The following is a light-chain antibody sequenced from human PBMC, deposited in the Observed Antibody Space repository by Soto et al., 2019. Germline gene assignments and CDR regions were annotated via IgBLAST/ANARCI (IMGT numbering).Light chain of an antibody. J-gene: IGLJ2*01. CDR3: MIWHSSAVV. Sequence: QPVLTQPSSLSASPGASASLTCTLRRGINVATYRIYWYQQKPGSPPQYLLMYKSDSDKQQGSGVPSRFSGSKDASGNAGILLISGLQSEDEADYYCMIWHSSAVVFGGGTKLTVL. CDR1: RGINVATYR. V-gene: IGLV5-45*03. CDR2: YKSDSDK.